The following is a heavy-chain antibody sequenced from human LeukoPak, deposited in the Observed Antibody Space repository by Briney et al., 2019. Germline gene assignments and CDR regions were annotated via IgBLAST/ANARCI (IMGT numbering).Heavy chain of an antibody. CDR1: GFTFSTYA. J-gene: IGHJ4*02. CDR2: ISYDGSIK. D-gene: IGHD5-18*01. CDR3: ARDTGFSSGYYFDY. V-gene: IGHV3-30*04. Sequence: GGSLRLSCAASGFTFSTYAMHWVRQAPGKGLEWVAVISYDGSIKYYGDSVKGRSTISRDNYKNTLYLQMNSLRAEDTAVYYCARDTGFSSGYYFDYWGQGTLVTVSS.